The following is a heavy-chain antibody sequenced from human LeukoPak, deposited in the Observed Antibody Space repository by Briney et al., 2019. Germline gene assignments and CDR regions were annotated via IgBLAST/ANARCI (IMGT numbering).Heavy chain of an antibody. CDR1: GGSISNYF. Sequence: SETLSLTCTVSGGSISNYFWSWIRQPPGKGLEWIGFITYSGSTDHNPSLKSRVTISVDASKNQFSLKLTSVTAADTAVYYCARASVTTSYYYYGMDVWGQGTTVTVSS. CDR3: ARASVTTSYYYYGMDV. V-gene: IGHV4-59*01. J-gene: IGHJ6*02. D-gene: IGHD4-11*01. CDR2: ITYSGST.